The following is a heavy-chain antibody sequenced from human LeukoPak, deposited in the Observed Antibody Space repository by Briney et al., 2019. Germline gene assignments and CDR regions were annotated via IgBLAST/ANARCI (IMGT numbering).Heavy chain of an antibody. D-gene: IGHD2-2*02. CDR1: GGSISSSSYY. CDR3: ARPRGYCSSTSRYTYFQH. V-gene: IGHV4-39*07. CDR2: IYHSGST. Sequence: PSETLSLTCTVSGGSISSSSYYWGWIRQPPGKGLEWIASIYHSGSTYYNPSLRSRVTISLDTSKNQFSLKLTSVTAADTAVYYCARPRGYCSSTSRYTYFQHWGQGTLVTVSS. J-gene: IGHJ1*01.